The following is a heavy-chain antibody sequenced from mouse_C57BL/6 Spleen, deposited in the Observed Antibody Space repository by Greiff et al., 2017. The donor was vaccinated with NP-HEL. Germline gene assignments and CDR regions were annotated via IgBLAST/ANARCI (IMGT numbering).Heavy chain of an antibody. V-gene: IGHV1-62-2*01. CDR1: GYTFTEYT. CDR2: FYPGSGSI. J-gene: IGHJ2*01. CDR3: ARHELRGYGNYDGDGFDY. Sequence: QVQLQQSGAELVKPGASVKLSCKASGYTFTEYTIHWVKQRSGQGLEWIGWFYPGSGSIKYNEKFKDKATLTADKSSSTVYMELSRLTSEDSAVYFCARHELRGYGNYDGDGFDYWGQGTTLTVSS. D-gene: IGHD2-10*02.